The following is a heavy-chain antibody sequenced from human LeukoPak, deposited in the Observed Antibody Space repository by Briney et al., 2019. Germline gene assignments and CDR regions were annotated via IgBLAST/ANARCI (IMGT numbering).Heavy chain of an antibody. CDR3: ARHTYYYDSSGYYFDY. CDR2: IYYSGST. Sequence: SETLSLTCTVPGGSISSSRYFWAWIRQPPGKGLEWIGSIYYSGSTYYNPSLKSRVTISVDTSKNQFSLKLSSVTAADTAVYYCARHTYYYDSSGYYFDYWGQGTLVTVSS. CDR1: GGSISSSRYF. V-gene: IGHV4-39*01. D-gene: IGHD3-22*01. J-gene: IGHJ4*02.